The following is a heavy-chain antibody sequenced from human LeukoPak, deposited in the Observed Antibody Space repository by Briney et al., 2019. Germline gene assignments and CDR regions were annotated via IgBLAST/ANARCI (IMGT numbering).Heavy chain of an antibody. V-gene: IGHV1-46*01. CDR3: ARNHRPLLEDYGSGSKRYYYYMDV. D-gene: IGHD3-10*01. CDR1: GYTFTSYY. Sequence: ASVKVSCKASGYTFTSYYMHWVRQAPGQGLEWMGIINPSGGSTSYAQKFQGRVTMTRDTSTSTVYMELSRLRSDDTAVYYCARNHRPLLEDYGSGSKRYYYYMDVWGKGTTVTVSS. CDR2: INPSGGST. J-gene: IGHJ6*03.